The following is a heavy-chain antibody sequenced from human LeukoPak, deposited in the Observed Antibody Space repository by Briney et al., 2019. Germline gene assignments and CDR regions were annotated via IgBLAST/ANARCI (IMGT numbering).Heavy chain of an antibody. D-gene: IGHD3-3*01. CDR1: GYTFTSYG. CDR2: ISAYNGNT. Sequence: ASVKASCKASGYTFTSYGISWVRQAPGQGLEWMGWISAYNGNTNYAQKLQGRVTMTTDTSTSTAYMELRSLRSDDTAVYYCARNTIFGVVIIPLDYWGQGTLVTVSS. CDR3: ARNTIFGVVIIPLDY. J-gene: IGHJ4*02. V-gene: IGHV1-18*01.